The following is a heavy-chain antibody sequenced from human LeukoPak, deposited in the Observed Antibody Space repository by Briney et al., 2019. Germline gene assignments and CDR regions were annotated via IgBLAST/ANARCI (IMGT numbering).Heavy chain of an antibody. Sequence: NPGGSLRLSCAASGFTFSNAWMSWVRQAPGKGLEWVGRIKSKTDGGTPDYAAPVKGRFTISRDDPKNTLYLQMNSLKTEDTAVYYCTGVSRSSWYDYWGQGTLVTVSS. CDR2: IKSKTDGGTP. D-gene: IGHD6-13*01. J-gene: IGHJ4*02. CDR3: TGVSRSSWYDY. V-gene: IGHV3-15*01. CDR1: GFTFSNAW.